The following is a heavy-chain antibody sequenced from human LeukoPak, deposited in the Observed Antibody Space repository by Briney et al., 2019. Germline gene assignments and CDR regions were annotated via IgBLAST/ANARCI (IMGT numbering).Heavy chain of an antibody. CDR3: ARATAYSSSSSAFDI. D-gene: IGHD6-13*01. J-gene: IGHJ3*02. V-gene: IGHV1-69*02. Sequence: GASVKVSCKASGGTFSSYTISWVRQAPGQGLEWMGRIIPILGIANYAQKFQGRVTITADKSTSTAYMELSSLRSEDTAVYYCARATAYSSSSSAFDIWGQGTMVTVSS. CDR2: IIPILGIA. CDR1: GGTFSSYT.